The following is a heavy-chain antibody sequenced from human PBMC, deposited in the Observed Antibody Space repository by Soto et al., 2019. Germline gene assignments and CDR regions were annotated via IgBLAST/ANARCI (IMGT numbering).Heavy chain of an antibody. Sequence: EVQLVESGGGLVQPGGSLRLSCAASGFTFSAYGMGWVRQAPGKGLEWVSTIHRGGRATHYADSVKGPFTNTRNDYKNTLYAQMNSLRAEDTTVYYCAKFEGHPLEYWYLDFWGRGTLVTVSS. J-gene: IGHJ2*01. CDR3: AKFEGHPLEYWYLDF. D-gene: IGHD1-1*01. V-gene: IGHV3-23*04. CDR1: GFTFSAYG. CDR2: IHRGGRAT.